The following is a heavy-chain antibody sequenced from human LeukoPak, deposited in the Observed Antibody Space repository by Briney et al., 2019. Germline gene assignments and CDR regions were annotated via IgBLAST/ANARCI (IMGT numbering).Heavy chain of an antibody. CDR1: GFTFSTYA. J-gene: IGHJ4*02. D-gene: IGHD2-2*01. CDR3: AKRMPYYFDH. Sequence: PGGSLRLSCAASGFTFSTYAMSWVRQAPGKGLEWVSSISSGGGPTYYADSVKGRFAVSRDNSKNTVYLQVNSLRAEDTAVYYCAKRMPYYFDHWGQGTLVTVSS. CDR2: ISSGGGPT. V-gene: IGHV3-23*01.